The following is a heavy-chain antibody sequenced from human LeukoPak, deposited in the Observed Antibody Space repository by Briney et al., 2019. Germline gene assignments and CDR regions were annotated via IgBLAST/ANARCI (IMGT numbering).Heavy chain of an antibody. V-gene: IGHV1-46*01. CDR1: GYTFTSYY. CDR2: INPSGGST. J-gene: IGHJ6*02. D-gene: IGHD3-16*01. CDR3: ASKVGGLYYYYGMDV. Sequence: ASVKVSCKASGYTFTSYYMHWVRQAPGQGLEWMGIINPSGGSTSYAQKFQGRVTMTRDTSTSTVYMELSSLRSEDTAVYYCASKVGGLYYYYGMDVWGQGTTVTVSS.